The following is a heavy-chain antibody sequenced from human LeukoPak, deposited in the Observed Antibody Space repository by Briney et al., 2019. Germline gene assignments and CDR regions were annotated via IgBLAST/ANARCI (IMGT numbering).Heavy chain of an antibody. D-gene: IGHD6-19*01. CDR1: GFTFDDYA. CDR2: ISWNSGSI. CDR3: ANDIYSSGWYVPYYYYGMDV. Sequence: PGGSLRLSCAASGFTFDDYAMHWVRQAAGKGLEWVSGISWNSGSIGYADSVKGRFTISRDNAKNSLYLQMNSLRAEGTALYYCANDIYSSGWYVPYYYYGMDVWGQGTTVTVSS. V-gene: IGHV3-9*01. J-gene: IGHJ6*02.